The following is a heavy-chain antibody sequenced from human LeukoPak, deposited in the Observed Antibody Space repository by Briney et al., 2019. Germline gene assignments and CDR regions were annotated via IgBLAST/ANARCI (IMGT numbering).Heavy chain of an antibody. V-gene: IGHV4-59*08. Sequence: SETLSLTCTVSGGSINDFYWSWIGQPPGKGLEWIGHIHNSGSTTYNPSLKSRVTISIDTSKNQFSLKLISVTDADTAVYYCARLHYDFWRFDPWGQGTLVTVSS. D-gene: IGHD3-3*01. CDR2: IHNSGST. CDR3: ARLHYDFWRFDP. CDR1: GGSINDFY. J-gene: IGHJ5*02.